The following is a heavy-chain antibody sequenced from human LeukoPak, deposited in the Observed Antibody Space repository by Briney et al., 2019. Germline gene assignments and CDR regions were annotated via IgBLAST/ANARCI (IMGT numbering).Heavy chain of an antibody. CDR1: GFTFSSYG. CDR3: ARVMVRGVRFNGMDV. Sequence: GGSLRLSCAASGFTFSSYGMHWVRQAPGKRLEWVAVIWYDGSNKYYADSVKGRFTISRDNSKNTLYLQMNSLRAEDTAVYYCARVMVRGVRFNGMDVWGKGTTATVSS. D-gene: IGHD3-10*01. J-gene: IGHJ6*04. CDR2: IWYDGSNK. V-gene: IGHV3-33*01.